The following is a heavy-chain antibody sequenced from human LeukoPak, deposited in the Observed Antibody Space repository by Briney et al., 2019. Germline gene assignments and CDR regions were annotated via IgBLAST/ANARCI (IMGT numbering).Heavy chain of an antibody. D-gene: IGHD2-8*01. CDR1: GYTFTTYG. V-gene: IGHV1-18*01. CDR2: ISAYNGDT. Sequence: ASVKVSCKASGYTFTTYGISWVRQAPGQGLEWMGWISAYNGDTNYAQKLQGRVTMTTNTSTNIVYMEVRSLRSDDTAVYYCAREAQGTNGGYLDYWGQGTLVTVSS. J-gene: IGHJ4*02. CDR3: AREAQGTNGGYLDY.